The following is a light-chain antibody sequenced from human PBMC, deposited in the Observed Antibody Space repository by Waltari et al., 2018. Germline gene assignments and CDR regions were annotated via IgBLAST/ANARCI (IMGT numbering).Light chain of an antibody. V-gene: IGKV1-12*01. CDR2: KAS. CDR1: QSISSW. CDR3: LQYSSSPYS. J-gene: IGKJ2*03. Sequence: DIQMTQSPSSLSASVGDTVTITCRASQSISSWLDWYQQKPGKAPKLLIYKASSLQSGVPSRFSSSGSGTDFTLTISSLQPEDFATYYCLQYSSSPYSFGQGTKVEIK.